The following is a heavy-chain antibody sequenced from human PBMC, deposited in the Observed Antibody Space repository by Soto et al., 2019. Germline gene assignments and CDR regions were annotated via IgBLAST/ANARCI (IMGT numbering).Heavy chain of an antibody. CDR3: ARDAQYFGEFTLDY. Sequence: SCKASGYTFSTYYMHWVRQDQGQGLEWVAVIWYDGGNKYYGDSVKGRFTISRDNSKNTLYLQMNSLRAEDTAVYYCARDAQYFGEFTLDYWGQGTLVTVSS. CDR2: IWYDGGNK. J-gene: IGHJ4*02. V-gene: IGHV3-33*08. D-gene: IGHD3-10*01. CDR1: GYTFSTYY.